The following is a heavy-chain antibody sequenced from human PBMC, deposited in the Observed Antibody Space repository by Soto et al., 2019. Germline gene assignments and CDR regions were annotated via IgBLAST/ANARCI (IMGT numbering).Heavy chain of an antibody. V-gene: IGHV4-39*01. J-gene: IGHJ4*02. D-gene: IGHD3-10*01. CDR2: IYYSGST. Sequence: SETLSLTCTVSGGSISSSSYYWGWIRQPPGKGLEWIGSIYYSGSTYYNPSLKSRVTISVDTSKNQFSLKLSSVTAADTAVYYCASPDRASDYWAREPWSPSPQ. CDR1: GGSISSSSYY. CDR3: ASPDRASDY.